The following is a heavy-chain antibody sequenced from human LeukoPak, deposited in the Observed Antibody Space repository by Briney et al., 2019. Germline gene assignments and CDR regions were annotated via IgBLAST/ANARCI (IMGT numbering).Heavy chain of an antibody. CDR1: GYTFSSYY. Sequence: GASVKVSCKASGYTFSSYYIHWVRQAPGQGLEWMGIINPSGGSTSYPQKFQGRVTVTRDMSTSTVYMELNSLKSEDTAVYYCARDPGYCSGDNCYYSFFDPWGQGTLVTVSS. CDR3: ARDPGYCSGDNCYYSFFDP. D-gene: IGHD2-15*01. CDR2: INPSGGST. J-gene: IGHJ5*02. V-gene: IGHV1-46*01.